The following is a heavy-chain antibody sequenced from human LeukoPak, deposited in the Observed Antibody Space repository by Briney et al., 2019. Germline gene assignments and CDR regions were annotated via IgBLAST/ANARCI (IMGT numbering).Heavy chain of an antibody. V-gene: IGHV4-61*02. Sequence: SETLSLTCTVSGGSISSGSYYRSWIRQPAGKGLEWIGRIYTSGSTNYNPSLKSRVTISVDTSKNQFSLKLSSVTAADTAVYYCARGVSNYDFWSGSGSDGPAAFDIWGQGTMVTVSS. CDR2: IYTSGST. D-gene: IGHD3-3*01. CDR1: GGSISSGSYY. J-gene: IGHJ3*02. CDR3: ARGVSNYDFWSGSGSDGPAAFDI.